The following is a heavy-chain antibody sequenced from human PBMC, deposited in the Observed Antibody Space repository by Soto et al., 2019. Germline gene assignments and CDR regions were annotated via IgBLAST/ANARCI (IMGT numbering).Heavy chain of an antibody. D-gene: IGHD2-21*02. Sequence: QVQLVQSGAEVKKPGASVKVSCKASGYTVTSHGISWVRQAPGQGLEWMGWISANNGNTNYAQKFQGRVTMTTDTSTSTAYMELRSLRYDDTAVYYCARDLGIVVVTATPSYYYAMDVWGQGTTVTVSS. CDR2: ISANNGNT. J-gene: IGHJ6*02. CDR1: GYTVTSHG. V-gene: IGHV1-18*01. CDR3: ARDLGIVVVTATPSYYYAMDV.